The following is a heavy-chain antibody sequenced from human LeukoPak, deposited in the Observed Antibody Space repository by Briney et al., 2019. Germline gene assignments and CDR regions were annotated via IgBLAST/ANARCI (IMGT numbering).Heavy chain of an antibody. CDR3: AREGYSYAVDY. CDR2: ISSSGSTI. J-gene: IGHJ4*02. Sequence: PGGSLRLSCAASGFTFSSCEMNWVRQAPGKGLEWVSYISSSGSTIYYADSVKGRFTISRDNAKNSLYLQMNSLRAEDTAVYYCAREGYSYAVDYWGQGTLVTVSS. V-gene: IGHV3-48*03. D-gene: IGHD5-18*01. CDR1: GFTFSSCE.